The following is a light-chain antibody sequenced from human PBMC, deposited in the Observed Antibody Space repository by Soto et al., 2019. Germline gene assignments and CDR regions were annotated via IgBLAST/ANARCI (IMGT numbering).Light chain of an antibody. V-gene: IGKV1-8*01. Sequence: AIRMTQSPSSFSASTGDRVTITCRVSQDISNSLAWYQQKPGKAPNLLIYSASTLQSGVPSRFSGSGSGTDFTLTISGLQSEDFATYYCQQYDSYPPSFTFGPGTKVEI. CDR1: QDISNS. CDR2: SAS. J-gene: IGKJ3*01. CDR3: QQYDSYPPSFT.